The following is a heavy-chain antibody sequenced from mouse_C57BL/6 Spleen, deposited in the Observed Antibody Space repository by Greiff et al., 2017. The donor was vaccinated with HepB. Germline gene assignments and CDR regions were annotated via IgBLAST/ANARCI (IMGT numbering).Heavy chain of an antibody. CDR1: GFTFSDYG. CDR2: ISSGSSTI. D-gene: IGHD2-4*01. Sequence: EVQLVESGGGLVKPGGSLKLSCAASGFTFSDYGMHWVRQAPEKGLEWVAYISSGSSTIYYADTVKGRFTISRDNAKNTLFLQMTSLRSEDTAMYYCARDYDYDEGAWFAYWGQGTLVTVSA. V-gene: IGHV5-17*01. J-gene: IGHJ3*01. CDR3: ARDYDYDEGAWFAY.